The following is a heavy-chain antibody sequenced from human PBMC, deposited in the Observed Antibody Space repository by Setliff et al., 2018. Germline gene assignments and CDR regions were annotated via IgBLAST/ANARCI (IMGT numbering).Heavy chain of an antibody. Sequence: SETLSLTCSVYGESFSNNYWSWIRQPPGKGLEWIGESSHTGKTYYNPSLKSRVTISIDTSKNYFSLRLTSVTAADTAMYFCARTLSGYLSYFDSWGQGTLVTVSS. CDR3: ARTLSGYLSYFDS. CDR2: SSHTGKT. V-gene: IGHV4-34*01. J-gene: IGHJ4*02. CDR1: GESFSNNY. D-gene: IGHD5-12*01.